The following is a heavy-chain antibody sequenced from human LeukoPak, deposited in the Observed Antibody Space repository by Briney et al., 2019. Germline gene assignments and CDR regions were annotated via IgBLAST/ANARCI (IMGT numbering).Heavy chain of an antibody. CDR1: GYTFTVYY. D-gene: IGHD1-1*01. CDR3: AREGEPTGTFYYYGMDV. J-gene: IGHJ6*02. CDR2: INPNSGGT. V-gene: IGHV1-2*02. Sequence: VSVKVSCKASGYTFTVYYMHWGRQAHGQGLEWMGWINPNSGGTNYAQKFQGRVTMTRDTSISTAYMELSRLRSDDTAVYYCAREGEPTGTFYYYGMDVWGQGTTVTVSS.